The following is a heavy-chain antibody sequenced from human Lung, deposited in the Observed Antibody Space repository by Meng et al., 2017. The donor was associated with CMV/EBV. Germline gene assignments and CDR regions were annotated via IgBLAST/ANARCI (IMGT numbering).Heavy chain of an antibody. CDR1: GFTYSVYA. CDR3: AKGGPTILTGFDY. D-gene: IGHD3-9*01. CDR2: ITHTGDDA. J-gene: IGHJ4*02. Sequence: CAASGFTYSVYAMHWVRQAPGKAVEWVSNITHTGDDAYYGDYVKGRATISRDNSKNTLYLQMNSLRAEDTAIYYCAKGGPTILTGFDYWSQGILVTVSS. V-gene: IGHV3-23*01.